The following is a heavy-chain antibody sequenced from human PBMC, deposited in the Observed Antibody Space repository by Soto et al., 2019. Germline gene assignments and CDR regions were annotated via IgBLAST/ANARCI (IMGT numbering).Heavy chain of an antibody. CDR3: ARDRGNWNYDWFDP. J-gene: IGHJ5*02. V-gene: IGHV4-31*03. D-gene: IGHD1-7*01. CDR1: GGSISSGGYY. CDR2: IYYSGST. Sequence: QVQLQESGPGLVKPSQTLSLTCTVSGGSISSGGYYWSWIRQHPGKGLEWIGYIYYSGSTYYNPSLKSRVTISVDTSKNQCSLKLSSVTAADTAVYYCARDRGNWNYDWFDPWGQGTLVTVSS.